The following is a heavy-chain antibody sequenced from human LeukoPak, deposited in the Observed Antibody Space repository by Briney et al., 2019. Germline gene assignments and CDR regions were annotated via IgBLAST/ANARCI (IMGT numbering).Heavy chain of an antibody. V-gene: IGHV3-23*01. D-gene: IGHD1-20*01. Sequence: GGSLRLSCAASGFTFSSYAMSWVRQAPGKGLEWVSAISGSGGSTYYADSVKGRFTISRDNSRNTLYLQMNSLRVEDTAVYYCPRITAYDDSWGQGTLVTVSS. J-gene: IGHJ5*01. CDR2: ISGSGGST. CDR1: GFTFSSYA. CDR3: PRITAYDDS.